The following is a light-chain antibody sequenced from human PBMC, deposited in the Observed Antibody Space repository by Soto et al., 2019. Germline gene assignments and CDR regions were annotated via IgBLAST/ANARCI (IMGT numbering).Light chain of an antibody. CDR2: AAS. CDR1: QDISSW. J-gene: IGKJ3*01. V-gene: IGKV1-12*01. CDR3: QQAYSFPFT. Sequence: DIQMTQSPSSVSASVGDRVTITCRASQDISSWVAWFQQKPGKAPKLLVFAASSLPRGVPSRFSGSESGADFTITISSLQPEDFATYDCQQAYSFPFTFGPGTKVDFK.